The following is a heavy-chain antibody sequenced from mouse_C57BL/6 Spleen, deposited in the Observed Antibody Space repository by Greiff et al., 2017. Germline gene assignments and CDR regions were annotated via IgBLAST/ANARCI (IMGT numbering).Heavy chain of an antibody. V-gene: IGHV1-19*01. CDR2: INPNNGST. CDR3: AREDSERYFAV. J-gene: IGHJ1*03. CDR1: GYTFTDYY. Sequence: VQLQQSGPVLVKPGASVKMSCKASGYTFTDYYMNWVKQSPGQSLEWIGVINPNNGSTSYNQKFKGKATLTVAKSSSTASMELISLTSDDSAVYYCAREDSERYFAVWGTGTLVTVSA.